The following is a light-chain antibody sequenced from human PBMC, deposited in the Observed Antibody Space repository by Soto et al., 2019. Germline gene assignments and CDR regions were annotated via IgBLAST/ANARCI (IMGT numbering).Light chain of an antibody. CDR2: NAA. CDR3: QQYYKWPPFT. CDR1: QRIDTS. Sequence: EIVMTQSPATLSVSPGERATLSCRASQRIDTSLAWYQQRPGQAPRLLLYNAATRATGIPARFSGRGFGTEFTLTISSLQSEDFALYYRQQYYKWPPFTFGPGTKVDIK. V-gene: IGKV3-15*01. J-gene: IGKJ3*01.